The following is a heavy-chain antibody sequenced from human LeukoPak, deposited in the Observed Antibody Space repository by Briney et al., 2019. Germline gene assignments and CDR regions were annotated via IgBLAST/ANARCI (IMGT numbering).Heavy chain of an antibody. CDR2: IASDGSST. Sequence: GGSLRPSCAASGFTFSSYWMNWVRQAPGKGLVWVSRIASDGSSTTYADSVKGRFSISRDNAKNTLYLQMNSLRVEDTAVYYCARGRPHGNDYWGQGTLVTVSS. D-gene: IGHD4-23*01. CDR3: ARGRPHGNDY. J-gene: IGHJ4*02. V-gene: IGHV3-74*01. CDR1: GFTFSSYW.